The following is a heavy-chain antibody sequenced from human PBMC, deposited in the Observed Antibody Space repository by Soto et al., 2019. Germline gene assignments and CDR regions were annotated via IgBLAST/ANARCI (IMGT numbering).Heavy chain of an antibody. J-gene: IGHJ5*02. V-gene: IGHV4-31*03. Sequence: PSETLSLTCSVSGGSISSASSYWSWIRQLPGKGPEWIAFISYSGTTSYNPSLRSRVTISADTSKSQFSLTLSSVTAADTAVYYCAKGGASSQWFAPWGQGTLVT. CDR3: AKGGASSQWFAP. CDR2: ISYSGTT. CDR1: GGSISSASSY. D-gene: IGHD2-15*01.